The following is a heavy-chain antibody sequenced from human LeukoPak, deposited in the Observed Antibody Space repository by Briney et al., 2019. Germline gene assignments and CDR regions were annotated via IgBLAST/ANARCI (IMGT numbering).Heavy chain of an antibody. CDR1: GGSISSSSYY. Sequence: PSETLSLTCTVSGGSISSSSYYWGWIRQPPGKGLEWIGSIYYSGSTYYNLSLKSRGTISVDTSKNQYSLKLSSVTAADTAVYYCARVRDILTGYYNRRFGPLDYWGQGTLVTVSS. J-gene: IGHJ4*02. V-gene: IGHV4-39*07. CDR3: ARVRDILTGYYNRRFGPLDY. CDR2: IYYSGST. D-gene: IGHD3-9*01.